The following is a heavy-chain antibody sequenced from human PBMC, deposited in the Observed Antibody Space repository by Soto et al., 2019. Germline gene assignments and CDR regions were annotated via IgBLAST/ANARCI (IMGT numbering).Heavy chain of an antibody. CDR3: ARDISPGVQVRGYYYYGMDV. J-gene: IGHJ6*02. CDR1: GFTFSSYG. D-gene: IGHD3-10*01. CDR2: IWYDGSNK. Sequence: GGSLRLSCAASGFTFSSYGMHWVRQAPGKGLEWVAVIWYDGSNKYYADSVKGRFTISRDNSKNTLYLQMNSLRAEDTAVYYCARDISPGVQVRGYYYYGMDVWGQGTTVTVSS. V-gene: IGHV3-33*01.